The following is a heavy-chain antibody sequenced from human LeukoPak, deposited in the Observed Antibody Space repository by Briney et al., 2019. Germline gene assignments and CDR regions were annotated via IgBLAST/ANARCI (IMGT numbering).Heavy chain of an antibody. CDR2: INPNSGGT. CDR3: ARELGYCSSTSCYYYYGTDV. V-gene: IGHV1-2*02. D-gene: IGHD2-2*01. Sequence: ASVKVSCKASGYTFTGYYMHWVRQAPGQGLEWMGWINPNSGGTNYAQKFQGRVTMTRDTSISTAYMELSRLRSDDTAVYYCARELGYCSSTSCYYYYGTDVWGQGTTVTVSS. CDR1: GYTFTGYY. J-gene: IGHJ6*02.